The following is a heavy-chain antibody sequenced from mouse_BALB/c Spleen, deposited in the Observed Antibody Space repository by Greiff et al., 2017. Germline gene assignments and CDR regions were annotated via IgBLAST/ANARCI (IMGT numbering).Heavy chain of an antibody. CDR3: AREVLAYYYAMDY. J-gene: IGHJ4*01. Sequence: VKVVESGPGLVAPSQSLSITCTVSGFSLTSYGVHWVRQPPGKGLEWLGVIWAGGSTNYNSALMSRLSISKDNSKSQVFLKMNSLQTDDTAMYYCAREVLAYYYAMDYWGQGTSVTVSS. D-gene: IGHD6-1*01. CDR1: GFSLTSYG. CDR2: IWAGGST. V-gene: IGHV2-9*02.